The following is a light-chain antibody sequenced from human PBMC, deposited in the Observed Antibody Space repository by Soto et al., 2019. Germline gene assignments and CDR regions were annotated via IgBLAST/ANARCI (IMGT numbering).Light chain of an antibody. V-gene: IGKV1-5*01. Sequence: DIQMTQSPSTLSGSVGDRVTITCRASQSISSGLAWYQQKPGKAPKVLIYDASSLQSGVPSRFSGSGSGTEFTLTISSLQPEDFAIYYCQQYNSYSPWTFCQGTKA. CDR3: QQYNSYSPWT. CDR1: QSISSG. CDR2: DAS. J-gene: IGKJ1*01.